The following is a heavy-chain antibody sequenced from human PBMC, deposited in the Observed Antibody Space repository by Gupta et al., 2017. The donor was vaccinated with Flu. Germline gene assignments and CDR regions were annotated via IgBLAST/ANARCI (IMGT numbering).Heavy chain of an antibody. J-gene: IGHJ4*02. CDR3: AREFPCGGDCYVLDS. Sequence: QVQLVQSGTEVKEPGSSVKVSCKASGGTFSSSSITWVRQAPGQGLEWMGGIPPVIGAANYAQKFQGRVTLTADESTRTAYMELSTLRSDDTAVYYCAREFPCGGDCYVLDSWGQGTPVSVYS. CDR1: GGTFSSSS. CDR2: IPPVIGAA. D-gene: IGHD2-21*02. V-gene: IGHV1-69*01.